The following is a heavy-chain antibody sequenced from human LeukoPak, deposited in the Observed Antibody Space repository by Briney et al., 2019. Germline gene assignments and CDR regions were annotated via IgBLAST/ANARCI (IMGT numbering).Heavy chain of an antibody. J-gene: IGHJ6*03. D-gene: IGHD3-3*01. CDR1: GYSISSGYY. CDR2: IYYSGST. V-gene: IGHV4-38-2*02. CDR3: ARSAYYDFWSGYRAYYYYMDV. Sequence: PSETLSLTCTVSGYSISSGYYWGWIRQPPGKGLEWIGYIYYSGSTNYNPSLKSRVTISVDTSKNQFSLKLSSVTAADTAVYYCARSAYYDFWSGYRAYYYYMDVWGKGTTVTVSS.